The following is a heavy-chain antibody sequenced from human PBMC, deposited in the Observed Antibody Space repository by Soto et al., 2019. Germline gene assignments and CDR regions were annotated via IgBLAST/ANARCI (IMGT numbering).Heavy chain of an antibody. CDR2: IIGSGTII. Sequence: GGSLRLSCAASGFTFSTYAMNWVRQVPGRGLEWVSGIIGSGTIIEYADSVKGRFTISRDNSKNTLFLQMNSLRVEDTAIYYCAKDVRPDGYWDLDYWGQGTLVTVSS. D-gene: IGHD5-12*01. CDR1: GFTFSTYA. J-gene: IGHJ4*02. V-gene: IGHV3-23*01. CDR3: AKDVRPDGYWDLDY.